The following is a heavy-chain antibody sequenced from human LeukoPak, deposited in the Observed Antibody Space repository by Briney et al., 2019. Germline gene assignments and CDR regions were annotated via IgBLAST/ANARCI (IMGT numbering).Heavy chain of an antibody. CDR2: INPNSGGT. CDR3: AVSSGYSSGNLNYYGMDV. V-gene: IGHV1-2*04. Sequence: ASVKVSCTASGYTFTGYYMHWVRQAPGQGREWMGWINPNSGGTNYAQKFQGWVTMTRDTSISTAYMELSRLRSDDTAVYYCAVSSGYSSGNLNYYGMDVWGKGTTVTVSS. D-gene: IGHD6-19*01. CDR1: GYTFTGYY. J-gene: IGHJ6*04.